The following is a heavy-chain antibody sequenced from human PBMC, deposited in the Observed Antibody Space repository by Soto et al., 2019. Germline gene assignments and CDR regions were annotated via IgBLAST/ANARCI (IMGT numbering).Heavy chain of an antibody. CDR1: GFSLSTSGVG. CDR2: IYWNDDK. V-gene: IGHV2-5*01. D-gene: IGHD3-22*01. CDR3: AHRPHIRYYYDSSGTFDY. Sequence: SGPTLVNPTQTLALTCTFSGFSLSTSGVGVGWIRQPPGKALEWLALIYWNDDKRYSPSLKSRLTITKDTSKNQVVLTMTNMDPVDTATYYCAHRPHIRYYYDSSGTFDYWGQGTLVTVSS. J-gene: IGHJ4*02.